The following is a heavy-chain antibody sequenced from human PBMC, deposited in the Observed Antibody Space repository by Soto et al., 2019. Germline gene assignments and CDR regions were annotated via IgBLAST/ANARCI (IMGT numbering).Heavy chain of an antibody. CDR3: ARTRVEMATISVGWYFDL. CDR2: ISGSGGST. Sequence: EVQLLESGGGLVQPGGSLRLSCAASGFTFSSYAMSWVRQAPGKGLEWVSAISGSGGSTYYADSVKGRFTISRDNSKNTLYLQMNSLRAEDTAVYYCARTRVEMATISVGWYFDLWGRGTLVTVSS. CDR1: GFTFSSYA. J-gene: IGHJ2*01. D-gene: IGHD5-12*01. V-gene: IGHV3-23*01.